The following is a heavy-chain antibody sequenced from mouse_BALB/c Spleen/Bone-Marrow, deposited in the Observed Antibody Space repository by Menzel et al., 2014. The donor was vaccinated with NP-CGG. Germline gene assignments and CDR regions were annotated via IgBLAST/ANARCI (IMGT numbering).Heavy chain of an antibody. Sequence: LVKAGASVKISCKASGYSFTGYYMHWVKQSQGKSLEWIGYINCYNGAASYNQKFKGKATFTVDTSSSTAYMQFNSQTSEDSAVYCCARSTMIKYFDVWGAGTTVTVSS. D-gene: IGHD2-4*01. CDR1: GYSFTGYY. V-gene: IGHV1S34*01. CDR2: INCYNGAA. CDR3: ARSTMIKYFDV. J-gene: IGHJ1*01.